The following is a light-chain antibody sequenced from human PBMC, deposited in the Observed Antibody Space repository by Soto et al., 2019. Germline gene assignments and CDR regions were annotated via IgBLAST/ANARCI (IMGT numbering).Light chain of an antibody. CDR3: QQYGSSPWT. V-gene: IGKV3-20*01. CDR1: QSVISY. CDR2: GAS. J-gene: IGKJ1*01. Sequence: EILLTQSPGTLSLSPGERATLSCRASQSVISYLAWYQQKPGQAPRLLIYGASSRATGIPDRFSGSGSGTDFTLTISRLEPEDFAVYYCQQYGSSPWTFGQGTKVDIK.